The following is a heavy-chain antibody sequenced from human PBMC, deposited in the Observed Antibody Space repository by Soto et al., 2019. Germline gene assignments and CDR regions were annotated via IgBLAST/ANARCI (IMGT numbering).Heavy chain of an antibody. CDR2: IYSGGST. J-gene: IGHJ4*02. Sequence: EVQLVESGGGLVQPGGSLRLSCAASGVTVSSNYMSWVRQAPGKGLEWVSVIYSGGSTYYADSVKGRFTISRDNSKNTLYLQMNGLRAEDTAVYYCARHGYNYGGGYFDYWGQVTLVTVSS. CDR3: ARHGYNYGGGYFDY. CDR1: GVTVSSNY. D-gene: IGHD5-18*01. V-gene: IGHV3-66*04.